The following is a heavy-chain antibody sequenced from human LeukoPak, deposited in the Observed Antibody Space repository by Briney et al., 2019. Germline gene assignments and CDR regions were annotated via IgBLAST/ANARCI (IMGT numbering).Heavy chain of an antibody. CDR2: INHSGST. Sequence: SETLSLTCAVYGGSFSGYYWSWIRQPPGKGLEWIGEINHSGSTNYNPSLKSRVTISVDTSKNQFSLKLSSVTAADTAVYYCARGLGVDYWGQGTLVTVSS. CDR3: ARGLGVDY. CDR1: GGSFSGYY. D-gene: IGHD7-27*01. V-gene: IGHV4-34*01. J-gene: IGHJ4*02.